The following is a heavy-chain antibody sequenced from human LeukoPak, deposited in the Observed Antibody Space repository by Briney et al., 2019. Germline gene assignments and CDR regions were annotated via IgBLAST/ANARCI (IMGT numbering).Heavy chain of an antibody. CDR3: AKVGVTAVTTSGWFDP. D-gene: IGHD4-11*01. J-gene: IGHJ5*02. CDR1: GFTFSSYA. Sequence: GGSLRLSCAASGFTFSSYAMTWVSQSPGKGLEWLSAISASGGNTYYADSVKGRFTISRDNSKNTLYLQMNSLRAEDTALYYCAKVGVTAVTTSGWFDPWGQGTLVTVSS. CDR2: ISASGGNT. V-gene: IGHV3-23*01.